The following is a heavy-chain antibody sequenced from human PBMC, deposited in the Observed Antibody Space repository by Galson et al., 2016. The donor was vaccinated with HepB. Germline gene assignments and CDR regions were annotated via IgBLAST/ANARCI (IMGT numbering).Heavy chain of an antibody. CDR3: ATVDYRQMLFRDYYAMDV. CDR1: GHTLTESP. CDR2: FDPEDGGT. J-gene: IGHJ6*02. D-gene: IGHD2-21*01. V-gene: IGHV1-24*01. Sequence: SVKVSCKVSGHTLTESPIQWVRQAPGKGLEWLGGFDPEDGGTVYPQKFQGRVTMTEDTSIDTAYIEVSSLKFEDTAVYFCATVDYRQMLFRDYYAMDVWGQGTTVSVSS.